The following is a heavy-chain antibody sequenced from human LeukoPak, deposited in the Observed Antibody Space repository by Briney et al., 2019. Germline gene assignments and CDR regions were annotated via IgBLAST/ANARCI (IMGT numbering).Heavy chain of an antibody. CDR2: IYYSGST. CDR1: GGSISSGGYY. CDR3: ASTDYDSSGLTHDY. J-gene: IGHJ4*02. Sequence: SQTLSLTCTVPGGSISSGGYYWSWIRQHPGKGLEWIGYIYYSGSTYYNPSLKSRVTISVDTSKNQFSLKLSSVTAADTAVYYCASTDYDSSGLTHDYWGQGTLVTVSS. V-gene: IGHV4-31*03. D-gene: IGHD3-22*01.